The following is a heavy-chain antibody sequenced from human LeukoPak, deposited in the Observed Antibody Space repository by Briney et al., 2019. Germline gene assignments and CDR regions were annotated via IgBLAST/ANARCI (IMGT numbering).Heavy chain of an antibody. Sequence: PSETLSLTCTVSGGAISSYCWSWIRQPPGKGLEWIGYVYYSGSTNYNPSLKSRVTISVDTSKNQFSLKLSSVTAADTAVYYCARDQGGYNSPFDYWGQGTLVTVSS. V-gene: IGHV4-59*01. CDR1: GGAISSYC. CDR3: ARDQGGYNSPFDY. J-gene: IGHJ4*02. D-gene: IGHD5-24*01. CDR2: VYYSGST.